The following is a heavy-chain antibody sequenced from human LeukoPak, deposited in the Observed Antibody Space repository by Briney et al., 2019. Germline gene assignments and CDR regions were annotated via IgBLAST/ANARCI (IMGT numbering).Heavy chain of an antibody. Sequence: GGSLRLSCAASGFRFSDFTMTWVRQAPGKGPEWVSAIGGRGGSAYYADSLGGRFTISRDNSKDMLYLQMNSLKVEDTATYYCGKEGGAWGQGAKVTVSS. J-gene: IGHJ5*02. CDR3: GKEGGA. CDR1: GFRFSDFT. D-gene: IGHD3-16*01. CDR2: IGGRGGSA. V-gene: IGHV3-23*01.